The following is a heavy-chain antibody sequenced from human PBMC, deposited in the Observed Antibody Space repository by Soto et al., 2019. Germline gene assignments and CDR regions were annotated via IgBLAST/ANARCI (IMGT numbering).Heavy chain of an antibody. CDR3: ARDTTTEWELLPGYFDY. D-gene: IGHD1-26*01. Sequence: QVQLQESGPGLVKPSQTLSLTCTVSGGSISSGDYYWSWIRQPPGKGLEWIGYIYYSGSTYYNPSLKSRVTISVDTSKHQFSLKLSSVTAADTAVYYCARDTTTEWELLPGYFDYWGQGTLVTVSS. J-gene: IGHJ4*02. V-gene: IGHV4-30-4*01. CDR1: GGSISSGDYY. CDR2: IYYSGST.